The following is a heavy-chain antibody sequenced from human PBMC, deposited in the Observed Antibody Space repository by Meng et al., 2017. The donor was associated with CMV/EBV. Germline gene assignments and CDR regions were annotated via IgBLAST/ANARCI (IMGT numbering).Heavy chain of an antibody. J-gene: IGHJ5*02. CDR3: ARQTKGSSWYDRGNWFDP. CDR1: FTSYW. D-gene: IGHD6-13*01. Sequence: FTSYWISWVRQRPGEGTEWMGRIDPSDSYTNYSPSFQGHVTISADESISTAYLQWSSMKASDTAMYYCARQTKGSSWYDRGNWFDPWGQGTLVTVSS. CDR2: IDPSDSYT. V-gene: IGHV5-10-1*01.